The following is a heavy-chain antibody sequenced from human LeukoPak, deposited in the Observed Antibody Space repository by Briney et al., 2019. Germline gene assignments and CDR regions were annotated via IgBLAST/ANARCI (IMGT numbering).Heavy chain of an antibody. CDR2: ISHSGDST. J-gene: IGHJ4*02. CDR3: AKVGLWLGEPV. CDR1: GFTFSGYS. D-gene: IGHD3-10*01. V-gene: IGHV3-23*01. Sequence: PGGSLRLSCAASGFTFSGYSMSWVRQAPGKGLEWVSSISHSGDSTYYAEYVEGRFTISRDNSKNTVSLQMNSLRAEDTAVYYCAKVGLWLGEPVWGQGTLVTVSS.